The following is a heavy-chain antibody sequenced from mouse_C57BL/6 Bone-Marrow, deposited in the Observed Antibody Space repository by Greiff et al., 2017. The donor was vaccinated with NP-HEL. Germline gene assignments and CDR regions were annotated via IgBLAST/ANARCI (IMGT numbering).Heavy chain of an antibody. V-gene: IGHV1-69*01. CDR2: IDPSDSYT. CDR3: ARRGYYGSSPLFAY. D-gene: IGHD1-1*01. J-gene: IGHJ3*01. Sequence: QVQLQQPGAELVMPGASVKLSCKASGYTFTSYWMHWVKQRPGQGLEWIGEIDPSDSYTNYIQKFKGKSTLTVDKSSSTAYMQLSSLTSEDSAVYYCARRGYYGSSPLFAYWGQGTLVTVSA. CDR1: GYTFTSYW.